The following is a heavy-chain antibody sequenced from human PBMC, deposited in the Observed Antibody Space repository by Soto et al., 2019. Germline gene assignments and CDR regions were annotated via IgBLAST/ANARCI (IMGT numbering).Heavy chain of an antibody. CDR2: IYTTGST. V-gene: IGHV4-4*07. J-gene: IGHJ4*02. CDR3: ARELPSIYEILTGHFDH. D-gene: IGHD3-9*01. Sequence: PSETLCVTCSVAGGSMSNYDWSWIRQPAGKGLEWIGRIYTTGSTHYNPSLKSRVTLSIDMSKNQFSLKLNSVTAADTAVYYCARELPSIYEILTGHFDHWGQGTLVTVSS. CDR1: GGSMSNYD.